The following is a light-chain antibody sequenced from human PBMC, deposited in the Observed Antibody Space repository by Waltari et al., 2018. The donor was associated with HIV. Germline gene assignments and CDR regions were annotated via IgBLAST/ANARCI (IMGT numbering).Light chain of an antibody. CDR2: EVS. J-gene: IGLJ3*02. CDR1: SSDVGSYNY. CDR3: SSYRSSSTPLWV. Sequence: QSALTQPASVSGSPGQSITISCTGTSSDVGSYNYVSWYQQHPDKAPKLMIYEVSNRPSGFSNRFSGSKSDNTASLTISGLQAEDEADYYCSSYRSSSTPLWVFGGRTKLTVL. V-gene: IGLV2-14*01.